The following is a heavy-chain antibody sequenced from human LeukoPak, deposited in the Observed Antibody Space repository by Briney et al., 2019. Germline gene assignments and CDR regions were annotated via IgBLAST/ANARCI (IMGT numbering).Heavy chain of an antibody. D-gene: IGHD7-27*01. J-gene: IGHJ4*02. CDR3: ARDSGTGGLPYYFDY. Sequence: SWVRQAPGKGLEWVANIKQDGSEKYYVDSVKGRFTISRDNAKNSLYLQMNSLRAEDTAVYYCARDSGTGGLPYYFDYWGQGTLVTVSS. CDR2: IKQDGSEK. V-gene: IGHV3-7*01.